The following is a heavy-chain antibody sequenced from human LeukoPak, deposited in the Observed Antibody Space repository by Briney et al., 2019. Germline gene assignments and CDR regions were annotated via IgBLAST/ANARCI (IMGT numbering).Heavy chain of an antibody. Sequence: SETLSLTCTVSGGSISSYYWSWIRQPPGKGLEWIGYIYYSGGTNYNPSLKSRVTISVDTSKNQFSLKLSSVTAADTAVYYCARHDYDSSGYYFFDYWGQGALVTVSS. CDR2: IYYSGGT. D-gene: IGHD3-22*01. CDR1: GGSISSYY. J-gene: IGHJ4*02. V-gene: IGHV4-59*08. CDR3: ARHDYDSSGYYFFDY.